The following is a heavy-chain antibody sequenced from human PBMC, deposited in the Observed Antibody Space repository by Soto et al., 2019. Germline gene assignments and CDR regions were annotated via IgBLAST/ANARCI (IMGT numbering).Heavy chain of an antibody. D-gene: IGHD2-8*01. Sequence: ASVKVSCKASGYSFTDCHIHWVRQAPGQGLEWLGRINPKSGGTSTAQKFQGWVTMTTDTSISTASMELTRLTSDDTAIYHCERADSTDCSNGVCSFFYNHDMDVWG. V-gene: IGHV1-2*04. CDR3: ERADSTDCSNGVCSFFYNHDMDV. CDR2: INPKSGGT. CDR1: GYSFTDCH. J-gene: IGHJ6*02.